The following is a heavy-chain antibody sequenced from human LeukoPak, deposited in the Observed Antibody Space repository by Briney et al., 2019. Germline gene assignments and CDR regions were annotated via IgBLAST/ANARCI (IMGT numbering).Heavy chain of an antibody. V-gene: IGHV3-7*01. J-gene: IGHJ4*02. Sequence: GGSLRLSCAASGFTFSNYWMSWVRQAPGKGLEWVANIKQDGSEKYYVDSVKGRFTISRDNAKNSLYLQMNSLRAEDTAVYYCARDYYDSSGYYYAGYWGQGTLVTVSS. CDR3: ARDYYDSSGYYYAGY. CDR1: GFTFSNYW. CDR2: IKQDGSEK. D-gene: IGHD3-22*01.